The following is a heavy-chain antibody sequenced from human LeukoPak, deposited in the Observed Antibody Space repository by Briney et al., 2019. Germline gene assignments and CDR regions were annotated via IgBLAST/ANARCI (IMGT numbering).Heavy chain of an antibody. J-gene: IGHJ6*03. V-gene: IGHV4-39*07. CDR3: ARDSTRGGMATFYYYYYYMDV. Sequence: SETLSLTCTVSGGSISSSSYYWGWIRQPPGKGLEWIGSIYYSGSTYYNPSLKSRVTISVDTSKNQFSLKLSSVTAADTAVYYCARDSTRGGMATFYYYYYYMDVWGKGTTVTVSS. CDR2: IYYSGST. CDR1: GGSISSSSYY. D-gene: IGHD5-24*01.